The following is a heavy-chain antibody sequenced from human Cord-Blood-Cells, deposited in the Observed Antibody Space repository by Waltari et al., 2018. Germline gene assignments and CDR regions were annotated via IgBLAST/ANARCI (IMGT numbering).Heavy chain of an antibody. Sequence: QVQLVQSGAAVKKPGSSVKVSCKASGGTFSSHAISCVRQAPGQGLEWMGGIIPIFGTANYAQKFQGRVTITADESTSTAYMELSSLRSEDTAVYYCARSLTYYYDSSGYYWGQGTLVTVSS. V-gene: IGHV1-69*01. CDR3: ARSLTYYYDSSGYY. CDR1: GGTFSSHA. J-gene: IGHJ4*02. D-gene: IGHD3-22*01. CDR2: IIPIFGTA.